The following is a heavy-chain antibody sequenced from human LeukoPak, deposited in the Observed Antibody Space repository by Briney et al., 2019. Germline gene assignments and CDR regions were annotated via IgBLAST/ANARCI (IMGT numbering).Heavy chain of an antibody. J-gene: IGHJ4*02. CDR3: ARGRGIAASYFDY. CDR2: IKQDGSEK. D-gene: IGHD6-13*01. CDR1: GFMLSSYW. Sequence: GGSLRLSCAASGFMLSSYWMSWVRQAPGKGLEWVANIKQDGSEKYYVDSVKGRFAISRDNAKNSLFLQMNRLRAEDTAVYYCARGRGIAASYFDYWGQGTLVTVSS. V-gene: IGHV3-7*01.